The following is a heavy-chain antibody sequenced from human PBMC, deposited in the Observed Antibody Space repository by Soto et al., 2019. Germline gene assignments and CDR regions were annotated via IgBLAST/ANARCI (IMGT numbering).Heavy chain of an antibody. CDR3: AKESLDIVATTYFDY. J-gene: IGHJ4*02. CDR2: IKSDGTII. CDR1: GFTFSDDW. D-gene: IGHD5-12*01. V-gene: IGHV3-74*01. Sequence: PGGSLRLSCAASGFTFSDDWMHWVRQAPGKGLVWVSRIKSDGTIINYADSVKGRFIISRDNSKNTLYLQMNSLRAEDTAVYYCAKESLDIVATTYFDYWGQGTLVTVSS.